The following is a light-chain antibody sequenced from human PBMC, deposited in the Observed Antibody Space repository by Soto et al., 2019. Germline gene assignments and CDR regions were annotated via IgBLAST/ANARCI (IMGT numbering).Light chain of an antibody. CDR2: DAS. J-gene: IGKJ4*01. Sequence: IVLTQSPATLSLSPGERATLSCRASQSVSSYLAWYQQKPGQAPRLLIYDASNRATGIPARFSGSGSGTDFTLTISSLEPEDFAVYYCQQRSNWPPGLTFGGGTKADIK. CDR3: QQRSNWPPGLT. CDR1: QSVSSY. V-gene: IGKV3-11*01.